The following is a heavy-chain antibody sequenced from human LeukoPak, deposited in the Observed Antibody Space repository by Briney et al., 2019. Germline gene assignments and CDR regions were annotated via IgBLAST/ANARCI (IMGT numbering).Heavy chain of an antibody. CDR3: SAQYSSSSVVDY. CDR2: ISSTGDII. J-gene: IGHJ4*02. D-gene: IGHD6-6*01. V-gene: IGHV3-48*03. CDR1: GXSFSSYE. Sequence: PGGSLRLSCAASGXSFSSYEMNWVRQAPGKGLEWVSYISSTGDIIYSADSVKGRFTISRDNAKNSLYLQMKSLRAEDTAIYYCSAQYSSSSVVDYWGQGTLVTVSS.